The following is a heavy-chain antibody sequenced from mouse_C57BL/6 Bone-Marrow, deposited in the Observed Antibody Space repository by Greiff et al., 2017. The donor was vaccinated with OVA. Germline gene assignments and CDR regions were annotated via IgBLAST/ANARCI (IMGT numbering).Heavy chain of an antibody. J-gene: IGHJ1*03. CDR1: GYTFTSYW. V-gene: IGHV1-52*01. Sequence: QVQLQQPGAELVRPGSSVKLSCKASGYTFTSYWMHWVKQRPIQGLEWIGNIDPSDSETHYNQKFKDKATLTVDKSYSTAYMQLSSLTSEDSAVYYCARRYYGSSYWYFDVWGTGTTVTVSS. D-gene: IGHD1-1*01. CDR3: ARRYYGSSYWYFDV. CDR2: IDPSDSET.